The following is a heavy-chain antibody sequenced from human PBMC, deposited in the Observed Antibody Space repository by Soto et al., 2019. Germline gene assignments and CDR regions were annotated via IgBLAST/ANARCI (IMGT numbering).Heavy chain of an antibody. CDR3: AREEATGFSYFQY. Sequence: GESLKISCKASGYSFTNYWIGWVRQMPGKGLEWMAIIYPGDSDTRYSPSFQGQVTISADKSISTAYLQWNSLKASDTAIYYCAREEATGFSYFQYWGQGTLVTVSS. CDR1: GYSFTNYW. CDR2: IYPGDSDT. V-gene: IGHV5-51*01. J-gene: IGHJ1*01. D-gene: IGHD1-1*01.